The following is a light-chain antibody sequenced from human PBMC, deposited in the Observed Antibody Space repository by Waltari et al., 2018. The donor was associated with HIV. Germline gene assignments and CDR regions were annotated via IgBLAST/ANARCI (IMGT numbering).Light chain of an antibody. J-gene: IGKJ3*01. Sequence: DTVLTQYPATLSLSPGERATLSCRASQSVSNHLAWYQQKPGQAPRRLIYDASNRATGVPARFSGSRSGTDFTLTISSLDPEDFSVYYCQQRSNWPPEFTFGPGTKVDIK. CDR2: DAS. V-gene: IGKV3-11*01. CDR1: QSVSNH. CDR3: QQRSNWPPEFT.